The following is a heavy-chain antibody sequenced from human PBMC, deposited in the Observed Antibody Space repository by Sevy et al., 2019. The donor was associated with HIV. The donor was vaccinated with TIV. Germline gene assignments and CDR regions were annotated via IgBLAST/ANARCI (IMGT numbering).Heavy chain of an antibody. CDR3: ARGNPVYCVGGSCYRPLDY. CDR1: GFTFNDYY. D-gene: IGHD2-15*01. J-gene: IGHJ4*02. Sequence: LGGSLRLSCVVSGFTFNDYYMSWIRQAPGEGLEWVSHITTDGTSISYADSVKGRFTISRDNAKNSLYLQMNSLRAEDTAVYYCARGNPVYCVGGSCYRPLDYWGRGTLVTVSS. V-gene: IGHV3-11*01. CDR2: ITTDGTSI.